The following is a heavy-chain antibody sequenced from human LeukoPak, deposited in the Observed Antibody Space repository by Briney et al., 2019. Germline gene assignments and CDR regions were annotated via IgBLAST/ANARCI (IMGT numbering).Heavy chain of an antibody. D-gene: IGHD6-19*01. J-gene: IGHJ4*02. V-gene: IGHV3-23*01. CDR3: AKTPYNNGWYYFDA. CDR2: IYGSGGST. Sequence: PGGSLRLSCAASAFTFSNYAMTWVRQAPGKGLEWISVIYGSGGSTYYADSVKGRFTISRDNSKNTLYLQMNSLRAEDTAVYYCAKTPYNNGWYYFDAWGQGALVTVSS. CDR1: AFTFSNYA.